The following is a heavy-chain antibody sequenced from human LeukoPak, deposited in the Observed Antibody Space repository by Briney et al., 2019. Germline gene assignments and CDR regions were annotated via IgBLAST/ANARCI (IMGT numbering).Heavy chain of an antibody. J-gene: IGHJ3*02. CDR2: IYHSGST. CDR3: AAPVVPAATGHGAFDI. D-gene: IGHD2-2*01. Sequence: SETLSLTCTVSGGSISSYYWSWIRQPAGKGLEWIGSIYHSGSTYYNPSLKSRVTISVDTSKNQFSLKLSSVTAADTAVYYCAAPVVPAATGHGAFDIWGQGTMVTVSS. CDR1: GGSISSYY. V-gene: IGHV4-59*04.